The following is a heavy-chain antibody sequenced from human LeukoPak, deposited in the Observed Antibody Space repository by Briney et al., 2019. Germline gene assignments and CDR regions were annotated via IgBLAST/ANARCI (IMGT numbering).Heavy chain of an antibody. CDR2: IYYSGIT. CDR3: AREAGYGDWFDP. Sequence: SETLSLTCTVSGGSISSYYWSWIRQPPGKGLEWIGYIYYSGITYYNPSLKSRVTISVDTSKNQFSLKLSSVTAADTAVYYCAREAGYGDWFDPWGQGTLVTVSS. J-gene: IGHJ5*02. CDR1: GGSISSYY. V-gene: IGHV4-59*12. D-gene: IGHD3-10*01.